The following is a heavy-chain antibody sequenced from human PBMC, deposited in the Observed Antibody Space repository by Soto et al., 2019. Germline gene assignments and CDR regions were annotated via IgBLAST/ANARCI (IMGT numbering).Heavy chain of an antibody. Sequence: SEPLSLTFTVSGCSISSSSYYWGWIRQPPGQGLEWIGSIYYSGSTYYNPSLKSRVTISVDTSKNQFSLKLSSVTAADTAVYYCARHGVYYYGSGSQWAPMDVWGKGNTVT. D-gene: IGHD3-10*01. J-gene: IGHJ6*04. V-gene: IGHV4-39*01. CDR2: IYYSGST. CDR3: ARHGVYYYGSGSQWAPMDV. CDR1: GCSISSSSYY.